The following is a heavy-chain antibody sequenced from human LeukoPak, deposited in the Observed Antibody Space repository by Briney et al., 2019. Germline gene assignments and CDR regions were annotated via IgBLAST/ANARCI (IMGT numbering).Heavy chain of an antibody. CDR3: AKDRWLQGYFDY. CDR1: RFTFSSYG. Sequence: GGSLRLSCAASRFTFSSYGMSWVRQAPGKGLEWVSTISGSGGSTYYADSVKGRFTISRDNSKKTVYLQMNSLRTEDTAVYYCAKDRWLQGYFDYWGQGTLVTVSS. CDR2: ISGSGGST. J-gene: IGHJ4*02. D-gene: IGHD5-24*01. V-gene: IGHV3-23*01.